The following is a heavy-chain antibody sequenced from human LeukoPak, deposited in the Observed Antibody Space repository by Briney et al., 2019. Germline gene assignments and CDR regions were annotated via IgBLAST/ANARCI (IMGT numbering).Heavy chain of an antibody. CDR3: ARRAHGWFRYYFDY. CDR2: IYTSGST. J-gene: IGHJ4*02. V-gene: IGHV4-61*02. D-gene: IGHD2-15*01. CDR1: GGSISSATYY. Sequence: SETLSLTCTVSGGSISSATYYWSWIRQPAGKGLEWIGRIYTSGSTNYNPSLKSRVTISVDTSKNQFSLKLSSVTAADTAVYYCARRAHGWFRYYFDYWGQGTLVTVSS.